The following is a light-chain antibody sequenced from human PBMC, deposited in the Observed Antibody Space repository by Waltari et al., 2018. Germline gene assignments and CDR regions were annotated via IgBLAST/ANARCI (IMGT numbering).Light chain of an antibody. V-gene: IGLV3-10*01. Sequence: SYELTQPPSVSVSPGQTARITCSGDELPKTYAFWYQNKSGQAPLLVIYADSKRPSGIPERFSGSSSGTMATLIISGAQVEDEADYYCYSTDSSGNYGVFGTGTKVSVL. J-gene: IGLJ1*01. CDR2: ADS. CDR1: ELPKTY. CDR3: YSTDSSGNYGV.